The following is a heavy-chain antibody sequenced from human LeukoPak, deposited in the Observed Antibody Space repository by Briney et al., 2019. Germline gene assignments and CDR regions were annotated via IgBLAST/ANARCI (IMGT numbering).Heavy chain of an antibody. D-gene: IGHD6-19*01. CDR1: GFTFSSYA. Sequence: GGSLRLSCAASGFTFSSYAMSWVRQAPGKGLEWVSAISGSGGSTYYADSVKGRFTISRDNSKNTLYLQMNTLRAEDTAVYYCARRYSSGWWIDYWGQGTLVTVSS. CDR2: ISGSGGST. CDR3: ARRYSSGWWIDY. V-gene: IGHV3-23*01. J-gene: IGHJ4*02.